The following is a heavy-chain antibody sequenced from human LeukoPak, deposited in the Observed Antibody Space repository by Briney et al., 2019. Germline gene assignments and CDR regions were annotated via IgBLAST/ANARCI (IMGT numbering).Heavy chain of an antibody. D-gene: IGHD3-9*01. CDR1: GFSFSSYW. CDR2: INTDGRTT. CDR3: AKLRASDYDGLTDFDY. J-gene: IGHJ4*02. Sequence: PGGALRLSCAASGFSFSSYWMNWVRQAPGKGLVWVAHINTDGRTTTYADSVKGRLTISRDNSRNTLYVEVNSLRVEDTAVYYCAKLRASDYDGLTDFDYWGQGTLVMVSS. V-gene: IGHV3-74*01.